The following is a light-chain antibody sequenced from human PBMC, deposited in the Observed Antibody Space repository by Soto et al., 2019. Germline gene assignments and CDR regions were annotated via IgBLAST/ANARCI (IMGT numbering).Light chain of an antibody. CDR3: TQRIEVPWT. CDR1: QSLLHSDGKTY. V-gene: IGKV2D-29*01. CDR2: EVS. Sequence: DIVMTQTPLSLSVTPGQPASISCKSSQSLLHSDGKTYLYWFLQKPGQPPQILIDEVSNRFSGVPDRFSGSGSGTDFPLKISRVEDEDVGVSYFTQRIEVPWTFGQGTKVAIK. J-gene: IGKJ1*01.